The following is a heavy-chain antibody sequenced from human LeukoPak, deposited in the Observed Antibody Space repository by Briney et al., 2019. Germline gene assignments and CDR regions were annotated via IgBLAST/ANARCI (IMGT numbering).Heavy chain of an antibody. D-gene: IGHD2-15*01. V-gene: IGHV4-4*02. J-gene: IGHJ4*02. CDR1: GGSLSSSNW. Sequence: PSGTLSLTCAVSGGSLSSSNWWSWVRQPPGKGLEWIGEINHSGSTNYNPSLKSRVTISVDTSKNQFSLKLSSVTAADTAVYYCASPYSPDYWGQGTLVTVSS. CDR3: ASPYSPDY. CDR2: INHSGST.